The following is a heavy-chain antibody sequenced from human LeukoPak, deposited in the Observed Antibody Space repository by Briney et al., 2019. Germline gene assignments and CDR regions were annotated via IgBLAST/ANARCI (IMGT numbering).Heavy chain of an antibody. CDR2: IYNTGTT. CDR3: ARSNSGVVTDDAFDI. Sequence: PSETLSLTCSVSGYSISSGRFWGWIRRPPGKGLEWLGSIYNTGTTYLSPSLKNRLTISVDTSRNQFSLKLSSVTAADTAVYYCARSNSGVVTDDAFDIWGQGTMVTVSS. D-gene: IGHD2-21*02. V-gene: IGHV4-38-2*01. CDR1: GYSISSGRF. J-gene: IGHJ3*02.